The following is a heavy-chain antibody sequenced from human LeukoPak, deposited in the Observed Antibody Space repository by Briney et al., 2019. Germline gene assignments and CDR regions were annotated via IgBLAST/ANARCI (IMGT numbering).Heavy chain of an antibody. CDR2: IYSNRST. V-gene: IGHV4-61*02. Sequence: PSETLSLTCSVSGGSICIGSLYCNWIRQPAGEGLEWNGRIYSNRSTNYNPSLKSQLTISVDTSKNQCSLKLSSVTGADTAVYFCARDVPPGIAAAGTRYYDMDVWGKGTTVTVSS. D-gene: IGHD6-13*01. CDR3: ARDVPPGIAAAGTRYYDMDV. J-gene: IGHJ6*03. CDR1: GGSICIGSLY.